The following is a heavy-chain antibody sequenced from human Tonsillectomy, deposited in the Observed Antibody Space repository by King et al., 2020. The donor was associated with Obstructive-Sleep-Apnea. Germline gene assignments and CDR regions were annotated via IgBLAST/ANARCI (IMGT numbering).Heavy chain of an antibody. V-gene: IGHV4-34*01. CDR2: INHRGST. J-gene: IGHJ4*02. CDR1: GGPFSGHY. CDR3: ARDLFCSGGVCSSGPFDY. Sequence: VQLQQWGAGLLKPSETLSLTCAVSGGPFSGHYWTWIRQPPGKGLECIGNINHRGSTNYHPSLESRVTISVDRSNSQFSLKLRSVTAADTATYYCARDLFCSGGVCSSGPFDYWGQGTPVIVSS. D-gene: IGHD2-15*01.